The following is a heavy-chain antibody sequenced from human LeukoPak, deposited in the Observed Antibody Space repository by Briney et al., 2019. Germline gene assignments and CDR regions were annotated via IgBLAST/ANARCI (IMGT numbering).Heavy chain of an antibody. CDR2: TGSTGVST. J-gene: IGHJ4*02. Sequence: GGSLRLSCAASGFTFSSYAMNWVRQVPGKGLEWVSGTGSTGVSTFYADSVKGRFTVSRDNSKNTLSLQMNSLRAEDTAVYYCAKDPGVVPAHYFDYWGQGTLVTVSS. D-gene: IGHD2-2*01. V-gene: IGHV3-23*01. CDR1: GFTFSSYA. CDR3: AKDPGVVPAHYFDY.